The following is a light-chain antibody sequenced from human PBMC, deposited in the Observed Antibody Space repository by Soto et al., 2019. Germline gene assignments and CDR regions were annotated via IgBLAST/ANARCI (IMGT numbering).Light chain of an antibody. J-gene: IGKJ2*01. V-gene: IGKV3-11*01. Sequence: EIVLTQSPATLSLSPGERATLSCRASQSVSSYLAWYQQKPGQAPRLLIYDASNRATSIPARFSGSGAGTDFTLTISSLETEDFAVYYCQQRSNWPPYTFGQGTKLDIK. CDR1: QSVSSY. CDR2: DAS. CDR3: QQRSNWPPYT.